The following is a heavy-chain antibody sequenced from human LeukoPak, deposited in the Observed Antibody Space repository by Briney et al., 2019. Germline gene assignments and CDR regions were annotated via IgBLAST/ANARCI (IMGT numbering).Heavy chain of an antibody. CDR2: IYYSGST. J-gene: IGHJ4*02. CDR1: GGSISSSCYY. D-gene: IGHD5-24*01. Sequence: ASETLSLTCTVSGGSISSSCYYWGWIRQPPGKGLEWIGSIYYSGSTYYNPSLKSRVTISVDTSKNQFSLKLSSVTAADTAVYCCARHESGVEMAVDYWGQGTLVTVSS. V-gene: IGHV4-39*01. CDR3: ARHESGVEMAVDY.